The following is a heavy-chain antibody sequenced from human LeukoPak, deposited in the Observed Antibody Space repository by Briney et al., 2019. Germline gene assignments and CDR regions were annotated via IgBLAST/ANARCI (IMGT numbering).Heavy chain of an antibody. Sequence: GGSLRLSCAASGFTFSTYGMHWVRQAPGKGLEWVAVISYDGSNKYYADSVKGRFTISRDNSKNTLYLQMNSLRAEDTAVYYCARGIAARFVGEGVGYYFDYWGQGTLVTVSS. D-gene: IGHD6-6*01. V-gene: IGHV3-30*03. J-gene: IGHJ4*02. CDR3: ARGIAARFVGEGVGYYFDY. CDR2: ISYDGSNK. CDR1: GFTFSTYG.